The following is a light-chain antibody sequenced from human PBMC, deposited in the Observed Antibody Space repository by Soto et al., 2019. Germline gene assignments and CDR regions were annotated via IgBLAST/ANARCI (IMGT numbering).Light chain of an antibody. CDR2: DVS. CDR1: SSDVGGYDC. CDR3: GSYAGSYTVM. Sequence: QSALTQPRSVSGSPGQSVTISCTGTSSDVGGYDCVSWYQQHPGKAPKLMIYDVSKRPSGVPDRFSGSKSGNTASLTISGLQAEDEANYYCGSYAGSYTVMFGGGTKVTVL. J-gene: IGLJ3*02. V-gene: IGLV2-11*01.